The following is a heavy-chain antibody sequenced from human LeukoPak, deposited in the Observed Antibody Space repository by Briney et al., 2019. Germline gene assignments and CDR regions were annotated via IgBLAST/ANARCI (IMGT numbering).Heavy chain of an antibody. CDR1: GFTVSSNY. J-gene: IGHJ4*02. V-gene: IGHV3-53*01. D-gene: IGHD4-17*01. CDR2: IYSGGST. Sequence: GGSLRLSCAASGFTVSSNYMSWVRQAPGKGLEWVSVIYSGGSTYYADSVKGRFTISRDNSKNTVYLQMNSLRVEDTAVYYCARYGTRPGSDYWGQGTLVTVSS. CDR3: ARYGTRPGSDY.